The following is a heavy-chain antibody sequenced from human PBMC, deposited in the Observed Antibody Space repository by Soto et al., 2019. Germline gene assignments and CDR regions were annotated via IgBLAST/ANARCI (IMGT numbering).Heavy chain of an antibody. J-gene: IGHJ6*02. Sequence: SETLSLTCAVSGGSISSGGYSWSWIRQPPGKGLEWIGYIYHSGSTYYNSSLKSRVTMSVDRSKNQFSLKLSSVTAADTALYYCARVVGGYYPTRVYGMDVWGQGTTVTVSS. V-gene: IGHV4-30-2*01. CDR3: ARVVGGYYPTRVYGMDV. D-gene: IGHD3-22*01. CDR1: GGSISSGGYS. CDR2: IYHSGST.